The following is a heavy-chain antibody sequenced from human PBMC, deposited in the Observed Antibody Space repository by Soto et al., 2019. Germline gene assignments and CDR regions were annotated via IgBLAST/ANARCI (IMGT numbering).Heavy chain of an antibody. J-gene: IGHJ4*02. CDR3: VRDSGWPILKFDS. CDR1: GFDFRSYG. CDR2: ASYDGSET. V-gene: IGHV3-30*03. Sequence: QVQLVESGGGVVQPGRSLRLACAASGFDFRSYGIHWVRQAPGRGLEWVAAASYDGSETYYADSAKGRFTVYKEISKNTVFLQMNALRHEDTALYFCVRDSGWPILKFDSWGQGTLVTVSS. D-gene: IGHD3-10*01.